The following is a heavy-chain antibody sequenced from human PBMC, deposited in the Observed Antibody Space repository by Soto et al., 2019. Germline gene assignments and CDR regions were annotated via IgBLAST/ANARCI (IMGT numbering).Heavy chain of an antibody. CDR3: TTVWRPLQQLIDY. CDR1: GFTFSNAW. CDR2: IKSKIDGGTT. Sequence: EVQLVESGGGLVKPGGSLRLSCAASGFTFSNAWMSWVRQAPGKGLEWVGRIKSKIDGGTTDYAAPVKGRFTISRDDSKNTLFLQMNSLKTEDTALYYCTTVWRPLQQLIDYWGQGTLVTVSS. J-gene: IGHJ4*02. V-gene: IGHV3-15*01. D-gene: IGHD1-1*01.